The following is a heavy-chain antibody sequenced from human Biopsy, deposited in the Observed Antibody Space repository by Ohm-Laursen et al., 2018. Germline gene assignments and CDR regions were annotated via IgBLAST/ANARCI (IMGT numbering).Heavy chain of an antibody. CDR2: IFPGDSDT. V-gene: IGHV5-51*01. Sequence: RESLKISCNGSGYSFTSYWIGWVRQMPGKGLEWMGIIFPGDSDTKYSPSFQGQVTVSADMSLSTAYLQWTSLKASDTALYYCARQDDSSGYYTFDYWGQGTLVTVSS. CDR1: GYSFTSYW. J-gene: IGHJ4*02. CDR3: ARQDDSSGYYTFDY. D-gene: IGHD3-22*01.